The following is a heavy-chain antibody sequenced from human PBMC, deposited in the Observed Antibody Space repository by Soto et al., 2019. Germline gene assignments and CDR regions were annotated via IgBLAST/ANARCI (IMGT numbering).Heavy chain of an antibody. CDR2: SAAYNDDT. V-gene: IGHV1-18*01. CDR1: GYSFSDYG. D-gene: IGHD2-2*01. J-gene: IGHJ4*02. Sequence: QVQLVQSGAEVKKPGASVKVSCKTSGYSFSDYGVTWVRQAPGEGPQWMGWSAAYNDDTDYARSFQGRVTTTTDTSTSTAYMELSSLTSGDTAVYYCARSRSSAMVTPDYWGQGTLVTVSS. CDR3: ARSRSSAMVTPDY.